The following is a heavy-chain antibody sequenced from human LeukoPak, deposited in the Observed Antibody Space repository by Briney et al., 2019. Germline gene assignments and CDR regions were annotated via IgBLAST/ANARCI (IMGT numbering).Heavy chain of an antibody. CDR2: IYPGDSET. CDR1: GYSFTTYW. D-gene: IGHD3-9*01. CDR3: ARLYDILTGYYRQYYFDY. Sequence: GESLKISCKGSGYSFTTYWIGWVRQMPGKGLEWMGSIYPGDSETRYSPSFQGQVTISAEKSIGTAYLQWSSLKASDTAMYYCARLYDILTGYYRQYYFDYWGQGTLVTVSS. J-gene: IGHJ4*02. V-gene: IGHV5-51*01.